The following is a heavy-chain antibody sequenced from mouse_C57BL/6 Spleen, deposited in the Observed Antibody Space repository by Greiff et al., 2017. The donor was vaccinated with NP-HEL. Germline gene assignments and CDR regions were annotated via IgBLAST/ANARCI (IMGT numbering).Heavy chain of an antibody. V-gene: IGHV1-61*01. CDR1: GYTFTSYW. Sequence: VQLQQPGAELVRPGSSVKLSCKASGYTFTSYWMDWVKQRPGQGLEWIGNIYPSDSETHYNQKFKDKATLTVEKSSSTAYMQLSSLTSEDSAVYYCARENDYDGLDYWGQGTTLTVSS. J-gene: IGHJ2*01. D-gene: IGHD2-4*01. CDR3: ARENDYDGLDY. CDR2: IYPSDSET.